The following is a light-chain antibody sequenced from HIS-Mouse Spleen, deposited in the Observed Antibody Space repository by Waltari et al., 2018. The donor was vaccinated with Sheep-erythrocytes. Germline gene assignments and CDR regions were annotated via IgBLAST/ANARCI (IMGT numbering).Light chain of an antibody. J-gene: IGLJ1*01. CDR1: ALPKQY. CDR3: QSADSSGTYV. Sequence: SYELTQPTSVSVSPGQTARITCSGDALPKQYASWYQQKPGQAPVLVIYKDSESASGIPERFSGSSSGTTVTLTISGVQAEDEADYYCQSADSSGTYVFGTGTKVTVL. CDR2: KDS. V-gene: IGLV3-25*03.